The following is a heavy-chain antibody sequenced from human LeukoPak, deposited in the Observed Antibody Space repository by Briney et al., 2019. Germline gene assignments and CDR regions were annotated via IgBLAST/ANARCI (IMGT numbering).Heavy chain of an antibody. CDR2: ISGSGGST. CDR1: GFTFSSYA. D-gene: IGHD2-15*01. CDR3: AKEMVVVAATPNWFDP. V-gene: IGHV3-23*01. J-gene: IGHJ5*02. Sequence: GGSLRLSCAASGFTFSSYAMSWVRQAPGKGLEWVSAISGSGGSTYYADSVKGRFTISRDNSKNTLYLQMNSLRAEDTAVYYCAKEMVVVAATPNWFDPWGQGILVTVSS.